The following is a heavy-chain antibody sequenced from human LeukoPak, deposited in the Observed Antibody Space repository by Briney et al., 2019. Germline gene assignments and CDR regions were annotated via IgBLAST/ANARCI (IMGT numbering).Heavy chain of an antibody. D-gene: IGHD2-2*01. Sequence: PSETLSLTCSVSGGSISTSNSYWGWIRQPPGKGLEWIGSLYYSGSTFYNPSLKSRVTISVDRSKNQFSLKLSSVTAADTAVYYCARGFACTGTGCPLPFDYWGQGTLVTVSS. CDR1: GGSISTSNSY. CDR2: LYYSGST. CDR3: ARGFACTGTGCPLPFDY. V-gene: IGHV4-39*01. J-gene: IGHJ4*02.